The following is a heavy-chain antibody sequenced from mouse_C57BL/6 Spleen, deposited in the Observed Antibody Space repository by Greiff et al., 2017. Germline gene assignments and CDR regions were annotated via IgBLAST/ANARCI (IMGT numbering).Heavy chain of an antibody. V-gene: IGHV1-52*01. D-gene: IGHD1-1*01. Sequence: QVQLQQPGAELVRPGSSVKLSCKASGYTFTSYWMHWVKQRPIQGLEWIGNIDPSDSETHYNQKFKDKATLTVDKSSSTAYMQLSSLTSEDSAVYYCARRYHYGLDYWGQGTTLTVSS. CDR1: GYTFTSYW. CDR3: ARRYHYGLDY. CDR2: IDPSDSET. J-gene: IGHJ2*01.